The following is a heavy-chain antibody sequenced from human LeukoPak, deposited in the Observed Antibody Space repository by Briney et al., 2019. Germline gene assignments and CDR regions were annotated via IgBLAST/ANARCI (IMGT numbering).Heavy chain of an antibody. D-gene: IGHD2-21*01. CDR1: GVTFSGFD. CDR2: IASAGDT. Sequence: SGGSLRLSCAAAGVTFSGFDMHWVRQATGGGLEWVSSIASAGDTYYVDSVRGRFTISRENAKNSLYLQMNSLRAGDTAVYYCVGGGHIGFDYWGQGTLVTVSS. J-gene: IGHJ4*02. V-gene: IGHV3-13*01. CDR3: VGGGHIGFDY.